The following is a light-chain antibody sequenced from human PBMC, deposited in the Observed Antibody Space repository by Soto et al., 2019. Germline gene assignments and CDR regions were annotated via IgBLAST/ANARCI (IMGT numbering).Light chain of an antibody. J-gene: IGLJ1*01. V-gene: IGLV2-23*02. CDR2: KVS. Sequence: QSVLTQPASVSGSPGQSITISCTGTSSDVGSYNLVSWYQQHPGKAPKLMIYKVSKRPSGVSNRFSGSKSGNTASLTISGLQAEDEADYYCCSYAGSSTHYVFGTGTKVTVL. CDR3: CSYAGSSTHYV. CDR1: SSDVGSYNL.